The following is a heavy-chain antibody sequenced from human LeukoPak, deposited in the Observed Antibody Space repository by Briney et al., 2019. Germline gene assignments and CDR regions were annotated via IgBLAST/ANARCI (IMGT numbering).Heavy chain of an antibody. J-gene: IGHJ3*01. V-gene: IGHV1-2*02. D-gene: IGHD3-16*01. CDR3: ATTTQSYAPRGAFDF. CDR1: GYTFTGYY. CDR2: INPNSGDT. Sequence: ASVKVSCKASGYTFTGYYLHWVRQAPGQGLEWMGWINPNSGDTNYAQRFQGRVTMTRDTSISTAYMELSRLTSDDTAVYYCATTTQSYAPRGAFDFWGQGTMVTVSS.